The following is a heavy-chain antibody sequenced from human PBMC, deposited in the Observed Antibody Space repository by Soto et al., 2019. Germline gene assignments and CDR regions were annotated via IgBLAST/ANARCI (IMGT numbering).Heavy chain of an antibody. CDR2: IYYSGST. Sequence: SETLSLTCTVSGGSISSGDYYWSWIRQPPGKGLEWIGYIYYSGSTYYNPSLKSRVTISVDTSKNQFSLKLSSVTAADTAVYYCARVGTYYDFWSGYPSPNWFDPWGQGTLVTVSS. D-gene: IGHD3-3*01. CDR3: ARVGTYYDFWSGYPSPNWFDP. J-gene: IGHJ5*02. CDR1: GGSISSGDYY. V-gene: IGHV4-30-4*01.